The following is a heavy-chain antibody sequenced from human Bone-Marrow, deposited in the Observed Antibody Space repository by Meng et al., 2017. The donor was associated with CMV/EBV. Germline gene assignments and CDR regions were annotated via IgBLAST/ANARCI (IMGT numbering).Heavy chain of an antibody. CDR3: ATQYSNYAGGAHDY. J-gene: IGHJ4*02. CDR1: GFSFSRHS. V-gene: IGHV3-21*04. D-gene: IGHD4-11*01. CDR2: ISGSGDYI. Sequence: GGSLRLSCAVSGFSFSRHSMNWVRQAPGKGLEWVSSISGSGDYIYYADSVKGRFTISGDSSKNTLYLRMHSLRAEDTAIYYCATQYSNYAGGAHDYWGQGTLVTVSS.